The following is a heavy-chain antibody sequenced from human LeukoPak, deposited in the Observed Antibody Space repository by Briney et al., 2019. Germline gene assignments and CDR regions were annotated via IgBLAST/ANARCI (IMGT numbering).Heavy chain of an antibody. CDR3: ARRIRHFDY. V-gene: IGHV4-39*01. Sequence: SETLSLTCTVSGGSISSSSYYWGWIRQPPGKGLEWIGSIYYSGSTYYNPSLKSRVTISVDTSKNQFSLKLSSVTAADTAVYYCARRIRHFDYWGQGTLVTVSS. CDR2: IYYSGST. CDR1: GGSISSSSYY. J-gene: IGHJ4*02.